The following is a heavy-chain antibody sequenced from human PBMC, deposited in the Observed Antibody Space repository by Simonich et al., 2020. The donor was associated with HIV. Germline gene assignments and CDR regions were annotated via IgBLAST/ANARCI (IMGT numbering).Heavy chain of an antibody. V-gene: IGHV7-4-1*02. CDR3: VRGGSLIIVGNWFDP. Sequence: QVQLVQSGSELKKPGASVKISCKTSGYTFTSYPMNWVRQAPGQGLEWMGWINTNSGTPTVALGFTGRFVFSLDTSVSTAYLQISSLKAEDTAVYYCVRGGSLIIVGNWFDPWGQGTLVTVSS. D-gene: IGHD3-22*01. CDR1: GYTFTSYP. J-gene: IGHJ5*02. CDR2: INTNSGTP.